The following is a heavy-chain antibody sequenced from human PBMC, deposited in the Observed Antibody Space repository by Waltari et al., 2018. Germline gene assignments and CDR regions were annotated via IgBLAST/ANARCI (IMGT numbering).Heavy chain of an antibody. CDR2: IYYSGST. D-gene: IGHD3-16*01. V-gene: IGHV4-39*07. CDR1: GGSIRSSTYY. Sequence: QLQLQESGPGLVKPSETLSLTCTVSGGSIRSSTYYWGWTRPPPGKGLEWIGSIYYSGSTYYNPSLKSRVTISVDTSKNQFSLKLGSVTAADTAVYCCATHPGYVSGFDYWGQGTLVTVSS. CDR3: ATHPGYVSGFDY. J-gene: IGHJ4*02.